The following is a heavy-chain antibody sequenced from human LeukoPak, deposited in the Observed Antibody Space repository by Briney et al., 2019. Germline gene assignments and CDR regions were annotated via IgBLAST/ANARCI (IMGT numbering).Heavy chain of an antibody. V-gene: IGHV3-30*02. Sequence: GGSLRLSCAASGFTFSSYEMNWVRQAPGKGLEWVAFIRYDGSNKYYADSVKGRFTISRDNAKKSLHLQMNSLRAEDTAVYYCAREYGSGSLVFDYWGQGSLVTVSS. CDR1: GFTFSSYE. CDR3: AREYGSGSLVFDY. D-gene: IGHD3-10*01. CDR2: IRYDGSNK. J-gene: IGHJ4*02.